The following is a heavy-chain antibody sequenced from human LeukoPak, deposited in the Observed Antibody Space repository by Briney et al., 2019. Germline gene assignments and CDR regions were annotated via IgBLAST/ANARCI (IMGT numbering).Heavy chain of an antibody. V-gene: IGHV1-2*04. Sequence: ASVKVSCKASGYTFTGYYMHWVRQAPGQGLEWMGWINPNSGGTNYAQKFQGWVTMTRDTSISTAYMELSRLRSDDTAVYYCARAIVVVVAAIETGNAFDIWGQGTMVTVSS. CDR2: INPNSGGT. J-gene: IGHJ3*02. CDR3: ARAIVVVVAAIETGNAFDI. D-gene: IGHD2-15*01. CDR1: GYTFTGYY.